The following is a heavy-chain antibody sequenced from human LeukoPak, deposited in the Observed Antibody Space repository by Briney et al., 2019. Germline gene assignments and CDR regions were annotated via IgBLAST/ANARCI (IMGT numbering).Heavy chain of an antibody. D-gene: IGHD2-2*01. CDR3: ANHLACGSTSCPPFDD. V-gene: IGHV3-21*01. CDR1: GFTFNTYT. CDR2: ISNDGKYI. J-gene: IGHJ4*02. Sequence: GGSLRLSCAASGFTFNTYTMNWVRQAPGKGLEWVSSISNDGKYIHYADSVKGRFTISRDNAKSSLYLQMNSLRAEDTAVYYCANHLACGSTSCPPFDDWGQGTLVTVSS.